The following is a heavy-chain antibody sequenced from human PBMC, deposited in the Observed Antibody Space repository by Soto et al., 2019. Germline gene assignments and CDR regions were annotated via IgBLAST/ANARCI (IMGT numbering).Heavy chain of an antibody. CDR1: GFTFSSYG. D-gene: IGHD6-19*01. CDR3: ANGGSSGWYDWYFDL. Sequence: QVQLVESGGGVVQPGRSLRLSCAASGFTFSSYGMHWVRQAPGKGLEWVAVISYDGGNKYYADSVKGRFTISRDNSKKPLYLQMNSLRGEDTAVYYCANGGSSGWYDWYFDLWCRGTLVTVSS. V-gene: IGHV3-30*18. CDR2: ISYDGGNK. J-gene: IGHJ2*01.